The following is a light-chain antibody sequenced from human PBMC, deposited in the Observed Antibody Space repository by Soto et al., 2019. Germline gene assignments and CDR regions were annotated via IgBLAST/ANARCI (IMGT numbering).Light chain of an antibody. V-gene: IGKV3-11*01. CDR2: GAS. CDR3: QQRDSWPIT. J-gene: IGKJ5*01. Sequence: ILLTHSPASLSFSPGEIASLSFSASQSVDSYLVWYQQKPGQAPRLLIFGASNRATGIPARFSGSGSGTDFTLTINSLEPDDFAVYYCQQRDSWPITFGQGTRLEIK. CDR1: QSVDSY.